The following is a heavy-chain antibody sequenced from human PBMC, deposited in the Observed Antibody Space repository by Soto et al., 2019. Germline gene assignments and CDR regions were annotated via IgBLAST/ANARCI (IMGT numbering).Heavy chain of an antibody. J-gene: IGHJ6*02. CDR1: GGSVTTHD. CDR3: ARGSLPFADLVPTTIYGMDV. Sequence: QVQLQESGPGLVRPSETLSLTCAVSGGSVTTHDWIWIRQSVGKGLEWIWRLNPSGSTDYHPSLQSRVMVSLDTARNHFYMKLTSVSAADTAVYYCARGSLPFADLVPTTIYGMDVWGQGTTVTVSS. V-gene: IGHV4-4*07. D-gene: IGHD1-1*01. CDR2: LNPSGST.